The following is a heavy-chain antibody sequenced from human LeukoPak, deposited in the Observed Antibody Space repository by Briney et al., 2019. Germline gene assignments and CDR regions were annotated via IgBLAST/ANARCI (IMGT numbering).Heavy chain of an antibody. CDR3: ARGATDTTRWFDP. D-gene: IGHD1-7*01. CDR2: ISRTSESI. V-gene: IGHV3-21*01. J-gene: IGHJ5*02. CDR1: GFSFNAYS. Sequence: GGSLRLSCAASGFSFNAYSMSWVRQAPGKGLEWVSIISRTSESIFYAGSVKGRFTISRDNAKNSLYLQMNGLRAEDTAAYYRARGATDTTRWFDPWGQGTLVTVSS.